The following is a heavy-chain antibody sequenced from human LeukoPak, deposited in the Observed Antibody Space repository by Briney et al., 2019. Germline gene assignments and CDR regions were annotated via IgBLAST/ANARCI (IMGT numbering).Heavy chain of an antibody. CDR2: ISGSGGST. V-gene: IGHV3-23*01. CDR1: GFTFSSYA. CDR3: AKASSMVRGVTNYFDY. D-gene: IGHD3-10*01. J-gene: IGHJ4*02. Sequence: GGSLRLSCAASGFTFSSYAMSWVRQAPGKGLEWVSAISGSGGSTYYADSVKGRFTISRDNSKNTLYLQMNSLRAEDTAVYYCAKASSMVRGVTNYFDYWGQGTLVTVSS.